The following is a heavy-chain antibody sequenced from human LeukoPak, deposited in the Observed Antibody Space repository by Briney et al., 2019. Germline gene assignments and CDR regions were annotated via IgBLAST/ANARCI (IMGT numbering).Heavy chain of an antibody. CDR3: ARDQKVGATPYFGMDV. CDR2: IHYSGIT. J-gene: IGHJ6*02. Sequence: SETLSLTCTVSGGSISTNDYFWSWIRQSPEKGLEWIGYIHYSGITKSNPSLESRLTLSVDTSKNQLSLRLTSVTAADTAVYYCARDQKVGATPYFGMDVWGQGTTVTVSS. V-gene: IGHV4-30-4*01. D-gene: IGHD1-26*01. CDR1: GGSISTNDYF.